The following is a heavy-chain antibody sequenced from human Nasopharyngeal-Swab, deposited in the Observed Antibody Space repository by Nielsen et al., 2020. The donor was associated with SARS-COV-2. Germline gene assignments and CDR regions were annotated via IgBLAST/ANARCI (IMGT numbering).Heavy chain of an antibody. Sequence: GGSLRLSCVASGFTFSNYDMHWVRQATGKGLEWLSGINPAGVTYSPDSVKGRFTISRENAKNSLYLQMNSLIAEDTAVYFCARGTSTSPGIDYWGQGILVTVSS. V-gene: IGHV3-13*01. CDR2: INPAGVT. CDR1: GFTFSNYD. D-gene: IGHD1-1*01. CDR3: ARGTSTSPGIDY. J-gene: IGHJ4*02.